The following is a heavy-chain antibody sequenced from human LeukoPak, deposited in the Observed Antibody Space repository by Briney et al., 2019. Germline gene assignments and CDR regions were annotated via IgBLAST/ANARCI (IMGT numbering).Heavy chain of an antibody. D-gene: IGHD3-10*01. CDR1: GFTFSGSA. J-gene: IGHJ4*02. CDR2: IRSKANSYAT. V-gene: IGHV3-73*01. CDR3: AKDPHSQLWFGAYFDY. Sequence: PGGSLRLSCAASGFTFSGSAMHWVRQASGKGLEWVGRIRSKANSYATAYAASVKGRFTISRDNAKNSLYLQMNSLRAEDTAVYYCAKDPHSQLWFGAYFDYWGQGTLVTVSS.